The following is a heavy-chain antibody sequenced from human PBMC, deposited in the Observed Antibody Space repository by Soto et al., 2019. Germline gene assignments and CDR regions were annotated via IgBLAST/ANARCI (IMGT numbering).Heavy chain of an antibody. D-gene: IGHD6-13*01. V-gene: IGHV3-30*18. CDR2: ISYDGSNK. CDR1: GFTFSSYG. J-gene: IGHJ6*02. CDR3: AKDRFSSPDYYYYYGMDV. Sequence: HLWGSLRLSCAASGFTFSSYGMHWVRQAPGKGLEWVAVISYDGSNKYYADSVKGRFTISRDNSKNTLYLQMNSLRAEDTAVYYCAKDRFSSPDYYYYYGMDVWGQGTTVTVSS.